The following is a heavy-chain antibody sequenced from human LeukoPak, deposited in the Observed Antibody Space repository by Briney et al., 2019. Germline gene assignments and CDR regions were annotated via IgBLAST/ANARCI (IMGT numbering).Heavy chain of an antibody. CDR2: IKKDGSET. CDR3: ARGRYSGTTYYFDY. D-gene: IGHD5-12*01. J-gene: IGHJ4*02. Sequence: GGSPRLSCAASGFTFSTSWMSWVRQVPGKGLEWVANIKKDGSETYYVDSVKGRFTISRDNAKNSLYLQMNSLRAEDAAMYYCARGRYSGTTYYFDYWGQGTLVTVSS. V-gene: IGHV3-7*03. CDR1: GFTFSTSW.